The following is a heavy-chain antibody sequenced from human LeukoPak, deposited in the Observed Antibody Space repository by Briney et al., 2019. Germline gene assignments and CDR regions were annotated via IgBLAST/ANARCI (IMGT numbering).Heavy chain of an antibody. J-gene: IGHJ4*02. CDR3: ARDRTTYDILTGYVEGYFDY. CDR2: ISSSSSTI. V-gene: IGHV3-48*02. CDR1: GFTLSSCS. D-gene: IGHD3-9*01. Sequence: GGSLRLSCAASGFTLSSCSMSWLRQAPGKGLEWVSYISSSSSTIHYADSVKGRFTISRDNAKNSLYLQMNSLRDEDTAVYYCARDRTTYDILTGYVEGYFDYWGQGTLVTVSS.